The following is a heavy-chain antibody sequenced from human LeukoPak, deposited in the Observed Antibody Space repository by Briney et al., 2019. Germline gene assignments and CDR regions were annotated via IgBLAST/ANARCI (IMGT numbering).Heavy chain of an antibody. CDR1: GGSISIYY. Sequence: SETLSLTCTVSGGSISIYYWSWIRQPPGKGLEWIGYIYYSGSTNYNPSLKSRVTISVDTSKNQFSLKLSSVTAADTAVYYCARAKYYGDYVDWGQGTLVTVSS. J-gene: IGHJ4*02. V-gene: IGHV4-59*01. CDR3: ARAKYYGDYVD. CDR2: IYYSGST. D-gene: IGHD4-17*01.